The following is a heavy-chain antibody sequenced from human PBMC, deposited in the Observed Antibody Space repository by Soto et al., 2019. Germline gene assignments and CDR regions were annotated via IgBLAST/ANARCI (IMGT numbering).Heavy chain of an antibody. V-gene: IGHV1-18*01. D-gene: IGHD2-2*01. CDR3: ARTSSTASFEG. Sequence: QVQLVQSGAEVKKPGASVKVSCKTSGFNFFNYGYTWVRQAPGQGLEWVGCIRAFSGRKDYAPKFQGRVTLTADTSTSTAYMELGSLTADETAVYYCARTSSTASFEGWGQGTLVTVSS. CDR2: IRAFSGRK. J-gene: IGHJ4*02. CDR1: GFNFFNYG.